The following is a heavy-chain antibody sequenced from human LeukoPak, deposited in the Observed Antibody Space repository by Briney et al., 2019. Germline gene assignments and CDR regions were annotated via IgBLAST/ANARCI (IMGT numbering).Heavy chain of an antibody. CDR3: VRHIAHHANLDY. CDR2: MYYSGST. CDR1: GGSISSSTSC. J-gene: IGHJ4*02. V-gene: IGHV4-39*01. Sequence: SETLSLTCTVSGGSISSSTSCWSWVRQPPGKGLEWIGCMYYSGSTYYGSSLEGRVTISLDTPKNQFSLRLNSVTASDTAVYYCVRHIAHHANLDYWGQGTLVTVSS. D-gene: IGHD6-13*01.